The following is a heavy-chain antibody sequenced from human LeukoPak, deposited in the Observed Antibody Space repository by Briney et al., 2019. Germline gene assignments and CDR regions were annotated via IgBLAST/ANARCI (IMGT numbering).Heavy chain of an antibody. CDR2: IYNSGST. Sequence: SETLSLTCTVSGGSISSSSYYWGWIRQPPGRGLDWIGNIYNSGSTYSNPSLKSRVTISVDTSKNQFSLKLSSVTAADTAVYYCASFPYCSGGSCYSNFQHWGQGTLVTVSS. D-gene: IGHD2-15*01. J-gene: IGHJ1*01. CDR1: GGSISSSSYY. CDR3: ASFPYCSGGSCYSNFQH. V-gene: IGHV4-39*01.